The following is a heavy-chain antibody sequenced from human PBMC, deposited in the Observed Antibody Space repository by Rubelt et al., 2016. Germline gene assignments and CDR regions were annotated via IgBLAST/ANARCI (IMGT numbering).Heavy chain of an antibody. CDR1: GFTFSNYA. V-gene: IGHV3-23*01. CDR3: AREGGDWWCAFDI. J-gene: IGHJ3*02. CDR2: ITGSGGST. Sequence: EVQLLESGGGLVQPGGSLRLSCTASGFTFSNYAMSWVRQAPGKGLEWVSAITGSGGSTYYADSVKGRFTISRDNSKNTLYLQMNSLRAEDTAVYYWAREGGDWWCAFDIWGQGTMVTVSS. D-gene: IGHD2-21*01.